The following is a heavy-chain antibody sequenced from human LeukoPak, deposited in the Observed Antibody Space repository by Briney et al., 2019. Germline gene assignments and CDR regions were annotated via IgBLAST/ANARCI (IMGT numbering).Heavy chain of an antibody. Sequence: ASVKVSCKASGHTFTSYGISWVRQAPGQGLEWMGWISAYNGNTNYAQKLQGRVTMTTDTSASTAYMELRSLRSDDTAVYYCARDSRWYGSGSSYGMDVWGQGTTVTVSS. D-gene: IGHD3-10*01. V-gene: IGHV1-18*01. CDR1: GHTFTSYG. CDR3: ARDSRWYGSGSSYGMDV. J-gene: IGHJ6*02. CDR2: ISAYNGNT.